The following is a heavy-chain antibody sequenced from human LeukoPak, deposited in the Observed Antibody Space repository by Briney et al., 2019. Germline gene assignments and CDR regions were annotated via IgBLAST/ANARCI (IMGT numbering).Heavy chain of an antibody. CDR3: ARESCSSARCQIDY. V-gene: IGHV4-59*12. CDR2: VYYLGNT. Sequence: SETLSLTCTVSGGSISSYYWSWIRQPPGEGLEWIGYVYYLGNTNYNPSLKSRVTISVDTSKNQFSLKLRSVTAADTAVYYCARESCSSARCQIDYWGQGTLVTVSS. J-gene: IGHJ4*02. CDR1: GGSISSYY. D-gene: IGHD2-2*01.